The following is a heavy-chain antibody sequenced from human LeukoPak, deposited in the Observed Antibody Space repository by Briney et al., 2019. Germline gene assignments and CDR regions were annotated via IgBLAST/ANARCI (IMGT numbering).Heavy chain of an antibody. D-gene: IGHD6-6*01. J-gene: IGHJ4*02. Sequence: GGSLRLSCAASGFTFSDSYMSWIRQAPGKGLECISYIRSSGTIIYYADSVKGRFTISRDNAKNSLYLQMNSLRAEDTAVYYCARSTGSSSQAYDYWGQGTLVTVSS. V-gene: IGHV3-11*04. CDR1: GFTFSDSY. CDR2: IRSSGTII. CDR3: ARSTGSSSQAYDY.